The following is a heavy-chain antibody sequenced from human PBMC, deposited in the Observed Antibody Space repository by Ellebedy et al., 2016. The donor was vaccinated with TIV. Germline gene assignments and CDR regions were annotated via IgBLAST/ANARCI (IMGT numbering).Heavy chain of an antibody. D-gene: IGHD3-10*01. CDR2: ISYDGTNK. CDR1: GFTFSSYG. V-gene: IGHV3-30*03. J-gene: IGHJ4*02. CDR3: ARGAGITMVRGVTNY. Sequence: PGGSLRLSCAASGFTFSSYGMHWVRQAPGKGLEWVAVISYDGTNKYYADSVKGRFTISRDNSKNTLYLQMNSLGAEDTAVYYCARGAGITMVRGVTNYWGQGTLVTVSS.